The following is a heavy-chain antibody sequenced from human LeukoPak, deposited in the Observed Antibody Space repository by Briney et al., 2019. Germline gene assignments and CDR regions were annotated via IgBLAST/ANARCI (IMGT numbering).Heavy chain of an antibody. J-gene: IGHJ6*02. CDR3: ARDGVAGYGMDV. Sequence: PGGSLRLSCAASGLTFSNYGMHWVRQAPGKGLEGVAVIWYDGSNKYYGDSVKGRFTISRDNSKNTLYLQMSSLRAEDTAVYYCARDGVAGYGMDVWGQGTTVTVSS. CDR2: IWYDGSNK. CDR1: GLTFSNYG. D-gene: IGHD6-19*01. V-gene: IGHV3-33*01.